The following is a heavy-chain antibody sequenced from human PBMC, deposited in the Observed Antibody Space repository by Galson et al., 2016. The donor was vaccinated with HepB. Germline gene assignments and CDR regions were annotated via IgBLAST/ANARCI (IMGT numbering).Heavy chain of an antibody. J-gene: IGHJ4*02. V-gene: IGHV6-1*01. CDR1: GDSVSSNSAG. CDR2: TYYRSNWQN. D-gene: IGHD3-10*01. CDR3: ARSYLLGRGFGS. Sequence: CAISGDSVSSNSAGWYWIRQSPSRGLEWLRRTYYRSNWQNDYAESVRSRITITPDTSKNQFSLQLNSVTPEDTAVYYCARSYLLGRGFGSWGQGTLVTVSS.